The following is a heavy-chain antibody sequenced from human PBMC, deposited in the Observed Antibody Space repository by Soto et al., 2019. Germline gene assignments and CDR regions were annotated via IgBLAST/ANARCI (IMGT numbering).Heavy chain of an antibody. CDR1: GGSFSGYY. Sequence: SETLSLTCAVYGGSFSGYYWSWIRQPPGKGLEWIGEINHSGSTNYNPSLKSRVTISVDTSKNQFSLKLSSVTAADTAVYYCARGDNVEMATNGFDYWGQGTLVTVSS. CDR2: INHSGST. D-gene: IGHD2-15*01. CDR3: ARGDNVEMATNGFDY. V-gene: IGHV4-34*01. J-gene: IGHJ4*02.